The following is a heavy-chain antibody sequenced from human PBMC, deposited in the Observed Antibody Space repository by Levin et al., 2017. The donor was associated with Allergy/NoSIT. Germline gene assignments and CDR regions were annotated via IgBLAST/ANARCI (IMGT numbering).Heavy chain of an antibody. J-gene: IGHJ1*01. Sequence: GGSLRLSCAASGFTFSSYSMNWVRQAPGKGLEWVSSISSSSSYIYYADSVKGRFTISRDNAKNSLYLQMNSLRAEDTAVYYCARVPTPYSSGWSQYFQHWGQGTLVTVSS. CDR1: GFTFSSYS. CDR2: ISSSSSYI. D-gene: IGHD6-19*01. CDR3: ARVPTPYSSGWSQYFQH. V-gene: IGHV3-21*01.